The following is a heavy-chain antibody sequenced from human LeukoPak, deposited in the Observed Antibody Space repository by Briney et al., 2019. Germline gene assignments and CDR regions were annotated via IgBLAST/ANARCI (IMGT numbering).Heavy chain of an antibody. CDR1: GFTFRSYT. CDR3: AKELRSHTGWPFDY. J-gene: IGHJ4*02. CDR2: IDGLGYST. Sequence: PGGSLRLSCAASGFTFRSYTMSWLRQAPGGGLEWVSAIDGLGYSTYYVDSVNGRFTISRDNSQNTLYLEMNSLTAEDTAVYYCAKELRSHTGWPFDYWGQGALVTVSS. V-gene: IGHV3-23*01. D-gene: IGHD6-19*01.